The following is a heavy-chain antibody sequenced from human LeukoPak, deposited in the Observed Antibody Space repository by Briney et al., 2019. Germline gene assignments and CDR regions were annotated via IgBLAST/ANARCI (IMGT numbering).Heavy chain of an antibody. D-gene: IGHD3-3*01. Sequence: GGSLRLSCAASGFTFSSYAMHWVRQAPGKGLEWVAVISYDGSYKYNADSVKGRFTISRDNAKNSLYLQMNSLRAEDTAVYYCARVYYDFWSGYYSDYYYGMDVWGQGTTVTVSS. V-gene: IGHV3-30-3*01. J-gene: IGHJ6*02. CDR1: GFTFSSYA. CDR2: ISYDGSYK. CDR3: ARVYYDFWSGYYSDYYYGMDV.